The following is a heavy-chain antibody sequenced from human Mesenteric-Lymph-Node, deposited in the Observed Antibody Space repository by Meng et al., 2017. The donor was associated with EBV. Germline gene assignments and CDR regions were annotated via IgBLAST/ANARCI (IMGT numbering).Heavy chain of an antibody. Sequence: QVQLQQWGAGLLKPSETLSLTCAVYGASFSGYYWSWIRQPPGKGLEWIGEINHSGSTNYNPSLKSRVSVSLDTSKNQFSLKLSSVTAADTAVFYCARGRGSRLLFYSSFDSWGQGTLVTVSS. D-gene: IGHD2-15*01. V-gene: IGHV4-34*01. CDR3: ARGRGSRLLFYSSFDS. CDR1: GASFSGYY. J-gene: IGHJ4*02. CDR2: INHSGST.